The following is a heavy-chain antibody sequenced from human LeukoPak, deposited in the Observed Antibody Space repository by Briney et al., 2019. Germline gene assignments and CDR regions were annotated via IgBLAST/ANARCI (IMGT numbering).Heavy chain of an antibody. CDR1: GYTFTSYY. J-gene: IGHJ4*02. V-gene: IGHV7-4-1*02. CDR3: ARVNSVLWFGELDYFDY. CDR2: INTNTGNP. Sequence: ASVKVSCKASGYTFTSYYMHWVRQAPGQGLEWMGWINTNTGNPTYAQGFTGRFVFSLDTSVSTAYLQISSLKAEDTAVYYCARVNSVLWFGELDYFDYWGQGTLVTVSS. D-gene: IGHD3-10*01.